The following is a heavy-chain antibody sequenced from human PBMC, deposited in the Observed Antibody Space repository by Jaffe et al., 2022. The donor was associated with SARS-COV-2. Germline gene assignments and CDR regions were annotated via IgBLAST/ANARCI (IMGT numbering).Heavy chain of an antibody. Sequence: QVQLVQSGAEVKKPGASVKVSCKASGYTFTSYYMHWVRQAPGQGLEWMGIINSSGGSTSYAQKLQGRVTMTRDTSTSTVYMELSSLRSEDTAMYYCARGGYDGNWGPYFDYWGQGSLVTVSS. CDR2: INSSGGST. J-gene: IGHJ4*02. CDR1: GYTFTSYY. D-gene: IGHD7-27*01. V-gene: IGHV1-46*04. CDR3: ARGGYDGNWGPYFDY.